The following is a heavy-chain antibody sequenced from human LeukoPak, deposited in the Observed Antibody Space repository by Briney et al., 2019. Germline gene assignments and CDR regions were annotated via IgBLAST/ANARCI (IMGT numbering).Heavy chain of an antibody. J-gene: IGHJ3*02. CDR3: ARAGYCTGGVCYSAHPNDAFDI. V-gene: IGHV3-11*01. CDR2: ISSSGSTI. CDR1: GFTFSDYY. Sequence: GGSLRLSCAASGFTFSDYYMSWIRQAPGKGLEWVSYISSSGSTIYYADSVKGRFTISRDNAKNSLYLQMNSLRAEDTAVYYCARAGYCTGGVCYSAHPNDAFDIWGQGTMVTVSS. D-gene: IGHD2-8*02.